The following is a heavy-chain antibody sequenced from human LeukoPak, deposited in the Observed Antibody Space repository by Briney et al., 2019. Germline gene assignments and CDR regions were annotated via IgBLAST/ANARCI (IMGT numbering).Heavy chain of an antibody. D-gene: IGHD3-9*01. CDR2: IYYRGGT. V-gene: IGHV4-59*08. J-gene: IGHJ4*02. CDR1: GGSLSSSY. Sequence: PSETLSLTCTLSGGSLSSSYWSWIRQPPGKGLEWIGNIYYRGGTNYNTYLKCRLTISVEKSKNQFSLNLSCVTAADTSVYYCETSKLQIFPFDNWGQGTLVTVSS. CDR3: ETSKLQIFPFDN.